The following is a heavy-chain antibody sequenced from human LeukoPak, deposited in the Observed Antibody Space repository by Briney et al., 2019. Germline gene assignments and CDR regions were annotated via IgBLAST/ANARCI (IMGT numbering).Heavy chain of an antibody. Sequence: GGSLRLSCAASGLTFSSYGMHWVRQAPGKGLEWVAVISYDGSNKYYADSVKGRFTISRDNSKNTLYLQMNSLRAEDTAVYYCAKVMITFGGIPNDAFDIWGQGTMVTVSS. D-gene: IGHD3-16*01. CDR2: ISYDGSNK. J-gene: IGHJ3*02. V-gene: IGHV3-30*18. CDR1: GLTFSSYG. CDR3: AKVMITFGGIPNDAFDI.